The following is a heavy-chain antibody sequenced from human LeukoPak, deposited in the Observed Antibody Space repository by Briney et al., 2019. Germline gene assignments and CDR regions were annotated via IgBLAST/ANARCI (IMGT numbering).Heavy chain of an antibody. V-gene: IGHV1-2*02. J-gene: IGHJ4*02. D-gene: IGHD5-18*01. CDR2: INPNSGRT. CDR1: GYTFTGYF. CDR3: AGRPDTAIVPIFDY. Sequence: ASVKVSCKASGYTFTGYFLHWVRKAPGQGLEWMGWINPNSGRTNYAEKFQGRVTMTGDTTISTAYMELSRLSSDDTAIYYCAGRPDTAIVPIFDYWGQGTLVTVSS.